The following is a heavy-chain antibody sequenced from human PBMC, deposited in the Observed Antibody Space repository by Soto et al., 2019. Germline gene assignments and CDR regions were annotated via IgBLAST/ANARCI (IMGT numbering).Heavy chain of an antibody. CDR1: GFTFSSYA. CDR3: ATHQSIAVAYYFDS. J-gene: IGHJ4*02. D-gene: IGHD6-19*01. V-gene: IGHV3-30-3*01. Sequence: QVQLVESGGGVVQPGRSLRLSCAASGFTFSSYAMHWVRQAPGKGLEWVAVISYDGSNKYYADSVKGRFTISRDNSKNTLYLQMNSLRAEDTAVYYCATHQSIAVAYYFDSWGQGTLVTVSS. CDR2: ISYDGSNK.